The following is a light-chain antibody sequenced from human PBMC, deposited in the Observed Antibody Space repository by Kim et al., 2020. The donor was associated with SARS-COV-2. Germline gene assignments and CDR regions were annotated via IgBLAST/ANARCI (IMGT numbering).Light chain of an antibody. CDR3: QKYNSAPRT. CDR2: AAS. CDR1: QGISNY. Sequence: ASVGDRVTITCRASQGISNYLAWYQQKPGKVPKLLIYAASTLQSGVPSRFSGSGSGTDFTLTISSMQPEDVATYYCQKYNSAPRTFGQGTKVDIK. J-gene: IGKJ1*01. V-gene: IGKV1-27*01.